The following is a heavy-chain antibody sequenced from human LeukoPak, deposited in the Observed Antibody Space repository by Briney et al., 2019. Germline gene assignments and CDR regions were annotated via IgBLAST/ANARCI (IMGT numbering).Heavy chain of an antibody. CDR3: ARGPKFTMIVVPSDY. Sequence: ASVKVSCKASGYTFTSYAMHWVRQAPGQRLEWMGWINAGNGNTKYSQKFQGRVTITRDTSASTAYMELSSLRSEDTAVYYCARGPKFTMIVVPSDYWGQGTLVTVSS. D-gene: IGHD3-22*01. CDR1: GYTFTSYA. J-gene: IGHJ4*02. CDR2: INAGNGNT. V-gene: IGHV1-3*01.